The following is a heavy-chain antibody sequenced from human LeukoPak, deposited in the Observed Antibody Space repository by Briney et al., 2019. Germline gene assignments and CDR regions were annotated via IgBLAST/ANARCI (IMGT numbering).Heavy chain of an antibody. CDR2: ISYDGSSK. D-gene: IGHD1-7*01. CDR3: AKVRVVFNWNYAYYFDY. V-gene: IGHV3-30*18. CDR1: GFTFSNYA. J-gene: IGHJ4*02. Sequence: GGSPRLSCAASGFTFSNYAMHWVRQAPGKGLEWVAIISYDGSSKYYADSVKGRFTISRDNSKNTLYLQMNSLGPEDTAMYYCAKVRVVFNWNYAYYFDYWGQGTLVTVSS.